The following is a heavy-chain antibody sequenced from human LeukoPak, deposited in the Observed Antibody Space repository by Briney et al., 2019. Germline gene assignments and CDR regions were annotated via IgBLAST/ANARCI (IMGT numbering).Heavy chain of an antibody. J-gene: IGHJ4*02. D-gene: IGHD2/OR15-2a*01. V-gene: IGHV3-20*04. Sequence: AGSLTLTCAASGFTFDDYGMSWVRQAPGKGLEWVGGINWNGGSTGYADSVKGRFTISRDNAKNSLYLQTNSLRAEDTALYYCATERGIYAFDYWGQGTLVTVSS. CDR2: INWNGGST. CDR1: GFTFDDYG. CDR3: ATERGIYAFDY.